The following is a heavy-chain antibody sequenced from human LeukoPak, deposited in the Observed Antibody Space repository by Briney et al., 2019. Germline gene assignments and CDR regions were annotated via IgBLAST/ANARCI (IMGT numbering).Heavy chain of an antibody. Sequence: SETLSLTCTVSGYSISSGYYWGWIRQPPGKGLEWIGSIYHSGSTYYNPSLKSRVTISVDTSKNQFSLKLSSVTAADTAVYYCARGVVAAPQTFDYWGQGTLVTVSS. J-gene: IGHJ4*02. CDR1: GYSISSGYY. CDR3: ARGVVAAPQTFDY. D-gene: IGHD2-15*01. V-gene: IGHV4-38-2*02. CDR2: IYHSGST.